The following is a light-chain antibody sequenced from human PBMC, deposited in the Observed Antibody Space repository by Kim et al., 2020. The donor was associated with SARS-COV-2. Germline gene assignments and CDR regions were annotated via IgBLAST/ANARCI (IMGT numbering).Light chain of an antibody. CDR3: QQVKSSPYT. J-gene: IGKJ2*01. CDR2: VAS. CDR1: LGIGSD. Sequence: IQVTQSPSSLSASVGDRVTITCRASLGIGSDLAWYQQKPGKAPNLLIYVASTLQSGVPSRFSGSGSGTDFSLTISSLQPEDFATYYCQQVKSSPYTFGQGTKLEI. V-gene: IGKV1-9*01.